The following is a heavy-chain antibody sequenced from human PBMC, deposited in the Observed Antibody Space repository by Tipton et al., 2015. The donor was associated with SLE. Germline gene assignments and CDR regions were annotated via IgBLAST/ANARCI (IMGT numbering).Heavy chain of an antibody. V-gene: IGHV4-59*01. CDR1: GGSISFDY. J-gene: IGHJ4*02. Sequence: TLSLTCTVSGGSISFDYWSWIRQPPGKGLEWIGNIHYSGNTKYNPSLKSRVTMSVDPSKMQFSLNLNSVTAADTALYFCARGVAERLGLDFWGQGSLVTVSS. CDR2: IHYSGNT. CDR3: ARGVAERLGLDF. D-gene: IGHD6-19*01.